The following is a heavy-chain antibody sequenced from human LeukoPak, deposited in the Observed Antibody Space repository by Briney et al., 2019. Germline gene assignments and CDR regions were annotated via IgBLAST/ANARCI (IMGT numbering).Heavy chain of an antibody. Sequence: SETLSLTCTVSGGSISSSSYYWGWIRQPPGKGLEWIGEINHSGSTNYNPSLKSRVTISVDTSKNQFSLKLSSVTAADTAVYYCARGGGGVLLWFGEFGYWGQGTLVTVSS. CDR2: INHSGST. V-gene: IGHV4-39*07. CDR1: GGSISSSSYY. D-gene: IGHD3-10*01. CDR3: ARGGGGVLLWFGEFGY. J-gene: IGHJ4*02.